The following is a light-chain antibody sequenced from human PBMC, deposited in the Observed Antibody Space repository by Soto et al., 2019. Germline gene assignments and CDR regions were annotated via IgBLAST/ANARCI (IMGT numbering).Light chain of an antibody. V-gene: IGKV3-15*01. Sequence: EIVMTQSPATLSVSPGERATLSCRASQSVSGNLAWYQQKPGQAPRLLIYGASTRATGIPVRFSGSGSGTEFTLTLSSLQSEDFAVYYCQQYNDWPRTFGQGTKVDIK. CDR2: GAS. J-gene: IGKJ1*01. CDR3: QQYNDWPRT. CDR1: QSVSGN.